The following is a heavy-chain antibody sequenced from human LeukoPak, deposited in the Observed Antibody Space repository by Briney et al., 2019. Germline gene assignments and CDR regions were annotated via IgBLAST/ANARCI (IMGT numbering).Heavy chain of an antibody. Sequence: PSETLSLTCTVSGVSISSGGYYWSWVRQHPGKGLEWIGYIYYSGSTFYNPSLESRLTISLDTSTNQFSLKLYSVTSADTAAYYCATTGGGSCSSGHCSLLYGMDVWGQGTTVTVSS. CDR3: ATTGGGSCSSGHCSLLYGMDV. J-gene: IGHJ6*02. V-gene: IGHV4-31*03. D-gene: IGHD2-15*01. CDR2: IYYSGST. CDR1: GVSISSGGYY.